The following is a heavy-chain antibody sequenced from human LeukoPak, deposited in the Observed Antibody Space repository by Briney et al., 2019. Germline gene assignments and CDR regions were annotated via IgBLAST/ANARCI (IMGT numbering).Heavy chain of an antibody. D-gene: IGHD1-7*01. CDR2: ISPTSGDT. CDR3: VRDGLNWNYDY. Sequence: ASVKVSCKTSGYTFTGYYMHWVRQAPGQELEWMGWISPTSGDTKYAQKFQGRVAMTRDTFISTAYMELSRLRSDDTAVYYCVRDGLNWNYDYWGQGTLVAVSS. J-gene: IGHJ4*02. V-gene: IGHV1-2*02. CDR1: GYTFTGYY.